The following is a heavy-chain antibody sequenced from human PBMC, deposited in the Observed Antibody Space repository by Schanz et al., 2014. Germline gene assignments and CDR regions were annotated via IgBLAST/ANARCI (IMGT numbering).Heavy chain of an antibody. CDR2: INAGTGNT. V-gene: IGHV1-3*01. D-gene: IGHD5-12*01. CDR1: GYTLSAYS. CDR3: ARDLTVDTGYVVHYCYYGMDV. Sequence: QVQLVQSGTQVKKPGASVKVSCKASGYTLSAYSLHWVRQAPGQRLEWMGWINAGTGNTEYSQKYQGRVTITRDTLASTAYMELTSLRSEDTAVYFCARDLTVDTGYVVHYCYYGMDVWGQGTTVTVSS. J-gene: IGHJ6*02.